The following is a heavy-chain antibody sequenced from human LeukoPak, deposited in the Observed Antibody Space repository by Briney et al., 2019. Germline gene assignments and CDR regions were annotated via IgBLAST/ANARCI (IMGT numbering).Heavy chain of an antibody. CDR3: ARGTQTTVVTMALDY. J-gene: IGHJ4*02. CDR2: INPNSGGT. D-gene: IGHD4-23*01. CDR1: GYTFTGYY. V-gene: IGHV1-2*02. Sequence: ASVKVSCKASGYTFTGYYMHWVRQAPGQGLEWMGWINPNSGGTNYAQEFQGRVTMTRDTSISTAYMELSRLRSDDTAVYYCARGTQTTVVTMALDYWGQGTLVTVSS.